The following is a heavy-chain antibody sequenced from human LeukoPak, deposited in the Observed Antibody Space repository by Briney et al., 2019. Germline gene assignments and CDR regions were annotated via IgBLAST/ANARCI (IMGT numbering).Heavy chain of an antibody. CDR2: MNPNSGNT. CDR3: AREIHSSGWYYGYFDL. CDR1: GYTFTSYD. J-gene: IGHJ2*01. V-gene: IGHV1-8*01. D-gene: IGHD6-19*01. Sequence: ASVKVSCKASGYTFTSYDINWVRQATGQGLEWMGWMNPNSGNTGYAQKFQGRVTMTRNTSISTAYMELSSLRSEDTAVYYCAREIHSSGWYYGYFDLWGRGTLVTVSS.